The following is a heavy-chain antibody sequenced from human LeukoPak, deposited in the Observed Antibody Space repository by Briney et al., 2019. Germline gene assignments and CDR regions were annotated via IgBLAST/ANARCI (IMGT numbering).Heavy chain of an antibody. CDR3: ARDHTVDGLVFDY. CDR2: IKQDGSEK. J-gene: IGHJ4*02. Sequence: PGGSLRLSCAASGFTFSDFWMNWVRQAPGKGLEWVASIKQDGSEKYYVDSVKGRFSISRDNAKKSLHLQMNSLRAEDTAVYYCARDHTVDGLVFDYWGQGILVTVSS. D-gene: IGHD6-19*01. V-gene: IGHV3-7*01. CDR1: GFTFSDFW.